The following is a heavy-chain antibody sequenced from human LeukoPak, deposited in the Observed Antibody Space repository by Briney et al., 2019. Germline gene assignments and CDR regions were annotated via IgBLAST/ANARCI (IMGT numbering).Heavy chain of an antibody. CDR1: GFTFSGHW. Sequence: GGSLRLSCAASGFTFSGHWMSWVRQAPGKGLEWVANINQGGSDKYYVESVKGRFTISRDNANNLLYLQMNSLRGEDTAVYYCAKDQKPDSGYDIDYWGQGTLVTVSS. J-gene: IGHJ4*02. V-gene: IGHV3-7*01. CDR3: AKDQKPDSGYDIDY. CDR2: INQGGSDK. D-gene: IGHD5-12*01.